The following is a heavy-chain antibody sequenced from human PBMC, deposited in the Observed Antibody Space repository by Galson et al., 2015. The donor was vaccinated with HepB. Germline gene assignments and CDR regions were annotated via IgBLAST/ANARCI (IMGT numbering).Heavy chain of an antibody. Sequence: SLRLSCAASGFTLSSYAMSWVRQAPGKGLEWVSAISGSGGSTYYADSVKGRFTISRDNSKNTLYLQMNSLRAEDTAVYYCAKDFGATVVTLFDPWGQGTLVTVSS. D-gene: IGHD4-23*01. J-gene: IGHJ5*02. CDR3: AKDFGATVVTLFDP. V-gene: IGHV3-23*01. CDR1: GFTLSSYA. CDR2: ISGSGGST.